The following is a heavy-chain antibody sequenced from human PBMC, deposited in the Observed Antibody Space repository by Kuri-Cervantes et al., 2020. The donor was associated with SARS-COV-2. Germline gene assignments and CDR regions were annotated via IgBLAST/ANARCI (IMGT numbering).Heavy chain of an antibody. CDR2: IWYDGSNK. V-gene: IGHV3-33*01. J-gene: IGHJ4*02. Sequence: GGSLRLSCAASGFTFSSYGMHGVRQAPGKGLEGVAVIWYDGSNKYYADSVKGRFTISRDNSKNTLYLQMNSLGAEDTAVYYCARDLAYWGQGTLVTVSS. CDR3: ARDLAY. D-gene: IGHD3-16*01. CDR1: GFTFSSYG.